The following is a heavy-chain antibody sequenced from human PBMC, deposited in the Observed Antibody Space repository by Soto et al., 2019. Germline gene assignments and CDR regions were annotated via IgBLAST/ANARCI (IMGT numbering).Heavy chain of an antibody. CDR3: ARGGWTTYYSPFFDY. CDR2: IYWDDYK. D-gene: IGHD3-10*01. J-gene: IGHJ4*02. V-gene: IGHV2-5*02. Sequence: QITLKESGPTLVKPTQTLTLTCTFSGFSLSSKGVGVGWIRQPPGKALEWLALIYWDDYKRYSPSLKSRLTSTKDTSKNQVVLTLTKLDTVDTATYYCARGGWTTYYSPFFDYWGQGTLVTVSS. CDR1: GFSLSSKGVG.